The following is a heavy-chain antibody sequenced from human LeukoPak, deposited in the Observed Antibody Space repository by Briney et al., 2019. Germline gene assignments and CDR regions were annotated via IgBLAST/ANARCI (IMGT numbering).Heavy chain of an antibody. CDR3: ARGDYDFWSGYYKY. D-gene: IGHD3-3*01. CDR1: GGSISSSSYY. V-gene: IGHV4-39*01. J-gene: IGHJ4*02. CDR2: IYYSGST. Sequence: SETLSLTCTVSGGSISSSSYYWGWIRQPPGKGLEWIGSIYYSGSTYYNPSLKSRVTISVDTSKNQFSLKLSSVTAADTAVYYCARGDYDFWSGYYKYWGQGTLVTVSS.